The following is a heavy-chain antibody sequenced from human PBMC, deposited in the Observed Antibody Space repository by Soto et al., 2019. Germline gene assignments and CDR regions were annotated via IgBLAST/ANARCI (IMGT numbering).Heavy chain of an antibody. D-gene: IGHD3-22*01. J-gene: IGHJ4*02. CDR1: GGSIGSSSYY. V-gene: IGHV4-39*01. CDR3: ARIGNYDSSGYYYGDRPFDY. Sequence: SETLSLTCTVSGGSIGSSSYYWGWIRQPPGKGLEWIGSIYYSGSTYYNPSLKSRVTISVDTSKNQFSLKLSSVTAADTAVYYCARIGNYDSSGYYYGDRPFDYWGQGTLVTVSS. CDR2: IYYSGST.